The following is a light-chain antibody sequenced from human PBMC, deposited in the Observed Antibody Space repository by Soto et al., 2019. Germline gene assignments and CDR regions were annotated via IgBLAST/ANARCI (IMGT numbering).Light chain of an antibody. CDR1: QSVGSSS. J-gene: IGKJ1*01. V-gene: IGKV3-20*01. Sequence: VLTQSPDTLSLSPVQIAPLPFRASQSVGSSSLGWYQQKPGQAPRLVIFDISNRATGIPDRFSGSGSGTEFPLTISSLQPDDFATYYCQQYNSYSTFGQGTKVDIK. CDR3: QQYNSYST. CDR2: DIS.